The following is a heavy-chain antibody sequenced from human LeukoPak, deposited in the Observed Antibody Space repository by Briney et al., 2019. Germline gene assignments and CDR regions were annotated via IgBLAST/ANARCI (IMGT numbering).Heavy chain of an antibody. V-gene: IGHV4-34*01. D-gene: IGHD3-22*01. CDR3: ARGARRRITMIVVVIGHFDY. CDR1: GGSCSGYY. J-gene: IGHJ4*02. CDR2: INHSGST. Sequence: SETLSLTCAVYGGSCSGYYWSWIRQPPGKGLEWIGEINHSGSTNYNPSLKSRVTISVDTSKNQFSLKLSSVTAADTAVYYCARGARRRITMIVVVIGHFDYWGQGTLVTVSS.